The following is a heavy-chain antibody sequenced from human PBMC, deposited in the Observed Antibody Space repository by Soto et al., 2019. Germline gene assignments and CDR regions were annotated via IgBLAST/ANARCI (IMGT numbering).Heavy chain of an antibody. CDR3: ARAYTGRLPRRADYYYAMDV. Sequence: PGGSLRLSCATSGFTFSNFDTHWVRQVPGKGLEWVSAIGAARDPYYLGSVKGRFTISRENAKNSVYLQMNDLRAGDSAVYYCARAYTGRLPRRADYYYAMDVWGQGTTVTVSS. J-gene: IGHJ6*02. CDR2: IGAARDP. V-gene: IGHV3-13*05. CDR1: GFTFSNFD. D-gene: IGHD2-2*02.